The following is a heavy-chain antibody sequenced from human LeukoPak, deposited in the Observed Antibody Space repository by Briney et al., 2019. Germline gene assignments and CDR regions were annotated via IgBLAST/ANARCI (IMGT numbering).Heavy chain of an antibody. CDR1: GGSIRSYY. Sequence: SETLSLTRTVSGGSIRSYYWSWVRQPPGKGLEWVGYIYYSGSTNYNPSLKSRVTISVDTSKNQFSLKLSSVTAADTAVYYCASGDYAYYYMDVWGKGTTVTISS. CDR2: IYYSGST. CDR3: ASGDYAYYYMDV. J-gene: IGHJ6*03. D-gene: IGHD4-17*01. V-gene: IGHV4-59*01.